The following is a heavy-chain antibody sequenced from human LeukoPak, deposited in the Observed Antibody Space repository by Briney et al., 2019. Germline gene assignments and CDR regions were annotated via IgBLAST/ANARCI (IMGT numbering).Heavy chain of an antibody. CDR2: IFPSGGEI. D-gene: IGHD6-13*01. Sequence: GGSLRLSCAASGFTFSTFAMIWVRQPPGKGLEWVSSIFPSGGEIHYADSVGGRFTISRDNSKSTLSLQMNSLRAEDTAIYYCAKDVAYSSSWYYWGQGTLVTVSS. J-gene: IGHJ4*02. V-gene: IGHV3-23*01. CDR1: GFTFSTFA. CDR3: AKDVAYSSSWYY.